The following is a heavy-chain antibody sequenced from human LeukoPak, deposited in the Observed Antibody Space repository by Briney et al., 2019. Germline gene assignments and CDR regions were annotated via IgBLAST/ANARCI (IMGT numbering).Heavy chain of an antibody. D-gene: IGHD3-3*01. J-gene: IGHJ4*02. CDR3: ARDIRPRVESFDY. Sequence: GASVKVSCKTSRYAFTDYHIHWVRQAPGQGLEWMGWINPNSGGTNYAQKFQGRVTMTRDMSITTAYMELSRLRSDDTAVYYCARDIRPRVESFDYWGQGTLVTVSS. CDR1: RYAFTDYH. CDR2: INPNSGGT. V-gene: IGHV1-2*02.